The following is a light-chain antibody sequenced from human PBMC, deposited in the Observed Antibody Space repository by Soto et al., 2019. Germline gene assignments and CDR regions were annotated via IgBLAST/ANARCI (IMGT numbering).Light chain of an antibody. J-gene: IGLJ2*01. CDR2: SND. Sequence: QSVLTQSPSASGTPGQRVTISCSGTSSNIGTNYVYWYQQLPGTAPKELIYSNDKRPSAVADRFSGAKTGTSASLAISGLRSEDEADYYCAGSDKSLSGQLFGGGTKLTVL. CDR1: SSNIGTNY. V-gene: IGLV1-47*01. CDR3: AGSDKSLSGQL.